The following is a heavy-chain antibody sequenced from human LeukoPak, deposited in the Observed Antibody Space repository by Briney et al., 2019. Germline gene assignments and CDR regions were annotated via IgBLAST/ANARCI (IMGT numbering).Heavy chain of an antibody. V-gene: IGHV3-7*01. CDR3: ARNRGTSD. CDR2: IGEDESET. CDR1: GFTFSSYG. D-gene: IGHD1-1*01. Sequence: GGSLRLSCAASGFTFSSYGMHWVRQAPGKGLEWVANIGEDESETNYVDSVRGRFTISRDNAKNSLYLQMNSLRAEDTAVYYCARNRGTSDWGQGTRVTVSS. J-gene: IGHJ4*02.